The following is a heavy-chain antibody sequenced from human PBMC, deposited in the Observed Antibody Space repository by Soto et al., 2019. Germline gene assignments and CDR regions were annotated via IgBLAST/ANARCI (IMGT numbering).Heavy chain of an antibody. CDR2: IHHSGAT. V-gene: IGHV4-4*02. CDR1: GGSMSSPNW. J-gene: IGHJ4*02. Sequence: QVRLQESGPGLVKPSGTLSLTCLVSGGSMSSPNWWTWVRQAPVKGLEWIAEIHHSGATNYRPSLKRRAVISIDKSNNQFSLQLTSVTAADTAVYYCATGSPYYYGSGGMWDSWGRGALVTVSS. D-gene: IGHD3-10*01. CDR3: ATGSPYYYGSGGMWDS.